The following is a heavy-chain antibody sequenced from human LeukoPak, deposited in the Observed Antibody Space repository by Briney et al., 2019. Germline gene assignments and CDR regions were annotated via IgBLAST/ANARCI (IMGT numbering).Heavy chain of an antibody. V-gene: IGHV3-30*03. CDR1: GFTFSSYG. CDR2: ISYDGSNK. Sequence: GGSLRLSCAASGFTFSSYGMHWVRQAPGKGLGWVAVISYDGSNKYYADSVKGRFTISRDNSKNTLYLQMNSLRAEDTAVYYCARRHSSGHMDVWGKGTTVTVSS. CDR3: ARRHSSGHMDV. D-gene: IGHD5-18*01. J-gene: IGHJ6*03.